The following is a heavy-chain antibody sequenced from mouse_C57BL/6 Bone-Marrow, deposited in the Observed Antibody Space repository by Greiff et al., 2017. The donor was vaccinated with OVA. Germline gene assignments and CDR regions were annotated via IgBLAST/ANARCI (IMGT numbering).Heavy chain of an antibody. D-gene: IGHD1-1*01. CDR2: IRNNANNHAT. Sequence: EVKVVESGGGLVQPGGSMKLSCAASGFTFSDAWMDWVRQSPEKGLEWVAEIRNNANNHATYYAESVKGRFTISRDDSKSRVYLQMNSLRAEDTGIYYCTKMTTGVADWGQGTLVTVSA. V-gene: IGHV6-6*01. CDR3: TKMTTGVAD. J-gene: IGHJ3*01. CDR1: GFTFSDAW.